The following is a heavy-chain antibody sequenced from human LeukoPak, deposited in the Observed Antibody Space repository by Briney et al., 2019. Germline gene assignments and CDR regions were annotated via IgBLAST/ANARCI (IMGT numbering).Heavy chain of an antibody. V-gene: IGHV3-9*01. D-gene: IGHD3-3*01. CDR2: ISWNSGSI. CDR3: AKSMEWLLFLSHFDY. J-gene: IGHJ4*02. Sequence: PGRSLRLSCAASGFTFDDYAMHWVRQAPGKGLEWVSGISWNSGSIGYAGSVKGRFTISRDNAKNSLYLQMNSLRAEDTAVYYCAKSMEWLLFLSHFDYWGQGTLVTVSS. CDR1: GFTFDDYA.